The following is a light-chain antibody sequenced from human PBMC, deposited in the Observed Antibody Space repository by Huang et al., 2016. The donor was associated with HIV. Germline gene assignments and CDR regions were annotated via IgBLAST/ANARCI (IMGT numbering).Light chain of an antibody. CDR3: QQYDKWPPGLT. V-gene: IGKV3D-15*01. CDR2: DTS. Sequence: MTQSPATLSVSPGGRVTLSCRASQNVRNNLAWYQQKTGQAPRLLIYDTSTRASGIPARFSGSGSGTEFTLTISGLQSEDFAIYYCQQYDKWPPGLTFGGGTKVEI. J-gene: IGKJ4*01. CDR1: QNVRNN.